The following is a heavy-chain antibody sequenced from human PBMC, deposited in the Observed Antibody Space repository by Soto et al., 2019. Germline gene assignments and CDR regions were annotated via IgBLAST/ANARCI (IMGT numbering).Heavy chain of an antibody. CDR1: GGSISSYY. CDR2: IYCSGST. V-gene: IGHV4-59*01. CDR3: ARVAGDYGDSYYFDY. Sequence: SETLSLTCTVSGGSISSYYWSWIRQPPGKGLEWIGYIYCSGSTNYNPSLKSRVTISVDTSKNQFSLKLSSVTAADTAVYYCARVAGDYGDSYYFDYWGQGTLVTV. D-gene: IGHD4-17*01. J-gene: IGHJ4*02.